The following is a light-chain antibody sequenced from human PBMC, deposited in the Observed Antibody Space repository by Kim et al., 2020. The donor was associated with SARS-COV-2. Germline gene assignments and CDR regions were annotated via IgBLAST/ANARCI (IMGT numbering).Light chain of an antibody. J-gene: IGKJ5*01. CDR1: QRLSGTY. CDR2: GAS. CDR3: PQYDVSPRT. V-gene: IGKV3-20*01. Sequence: SPGERASLSCRAGQRLSGTYLAWYQQRPGHAPRLLIYGASRRATGIPDRFSGSGSGTDFTLTISRLEPEDSAVYYCPQYDVSPRTVGQGTRLEIK.